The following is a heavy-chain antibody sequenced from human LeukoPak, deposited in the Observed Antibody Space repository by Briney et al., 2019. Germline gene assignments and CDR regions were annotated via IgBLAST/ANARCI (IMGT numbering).Heavy chain of an antibody. CDR3: ARVARGRYYFDY. Sequence: GGSLRLSCAASGFTFSSYSMNWVRQAPGKGLEWVSSISSSSSYIYYADSVKGRFTISRDNAKNPLYLQMNSLRAEDTAVYYCARVARGRYYFDYWGQGTLVTVSS. CDR2: ISSSSSYI. CDR1: GFTFSSYS. V-gene: IGHV3-21*01. J-gene: IGHJ4*02.